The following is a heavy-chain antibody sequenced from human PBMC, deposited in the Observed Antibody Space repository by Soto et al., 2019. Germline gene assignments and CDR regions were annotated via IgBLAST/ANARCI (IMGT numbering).Heavy chain of an antibody. CDR1: GFTFSRVS. V-gene: IGHV3-21*01. CDR3: VKDTLGGMTPVFMPGPD. CDR2: ISSGSSDT. Sequence: PGGSLRLSCEASGFTFSRVSMNWVRQVPGKGLEWVASISSGSSDTWYADSVKGRFIISRDNSKNTLYLQMNSLRPNDTAVYYCVKDTLGGMTPVFMPGPDWGQGTLVTVSS. J-gene: IGHJ4*02. D-gene: IGHD2-2*01.